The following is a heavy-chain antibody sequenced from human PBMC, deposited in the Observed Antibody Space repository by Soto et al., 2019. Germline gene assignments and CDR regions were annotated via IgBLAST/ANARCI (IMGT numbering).Heavy chain of an antibody. CDR2: MNPNSGNT. V-gene: IGHV1-8*01. D-gene: IGHD2-2*01. CDR3: ARGLVPAATQSAVEDV. CDR1: GYTFTSYD. Sequence: QVQLVQSGAEVKKPGASVKVSCKASGYTFTSYDINWVRQATGQGLEWMGWMNPNSGNTGYAQKFQGRVTMTRNTSISTAYMELRRLRSEDTAVYYCARGLVPAATQSAVEDVWGKGTTVTVSS. J-gene: IGHJ6*04.